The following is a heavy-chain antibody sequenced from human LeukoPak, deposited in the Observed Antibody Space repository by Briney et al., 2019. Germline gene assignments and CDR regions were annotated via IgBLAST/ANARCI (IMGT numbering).Heavy chain of an antibody. CDR3: ARDHRSLFDY. CDR2: IKQDGSEK. J-gene: IGHJ4*02. CDR1: GCTFSSYW. Sequence: EGSLRLSCAASGCTFSSYWMTGVRQAPGKGLEWVANIKQDGSEKYYVDSVKGRFTIFRDNAKNSLYLQMNSLRAEDTAVYYCARDHRSLFDYWGQGTLVTVSS. V-gene: IGHV3-7*03.